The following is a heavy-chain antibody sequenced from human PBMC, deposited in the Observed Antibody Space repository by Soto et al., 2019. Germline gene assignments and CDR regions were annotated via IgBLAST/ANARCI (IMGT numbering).Heavy chain of an antibody. CDR3: ARYSGKYQGPIDY. J-gene: IGHJ4*02. Sequence: QVQLVESGGGVVQPGRSLRLSCAASGFTFSHYGIHWVRQAPGKGLEWLAVISYDGSNKHYADSVKGRFTVSRDNSKSTLYLQMNSLRAEDTAVSFCARYSGKYQGPIDYWGQGTLVTVSS. CDR1: GFTFSHYG. D-gene: IGHD1-26*01. CDR2: ISYDGSNK. V-gene: IGHV3-30*03.